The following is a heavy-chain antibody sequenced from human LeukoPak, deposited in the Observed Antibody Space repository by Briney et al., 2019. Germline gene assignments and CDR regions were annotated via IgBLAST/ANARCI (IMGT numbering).Heavy chain of an antibody. CDR1: GYTFTGYY. CDR2: INPDSGGT. Sequence: GASVKVSCKASGYTFTGYYMHWVRQAPGQGLEWMGWINPDSGGTDYAQKFQGRVTMTRDTSISTAYMELSRLRSDDTAVYYCARDGLYGDYVGYWGQGTLVTVSS. J-gene: IGHJ4*02. CDR3: ARDGLYGDYVGY. V-gene: IGHV1-2*02. D-gene: IGHD4-17*01.